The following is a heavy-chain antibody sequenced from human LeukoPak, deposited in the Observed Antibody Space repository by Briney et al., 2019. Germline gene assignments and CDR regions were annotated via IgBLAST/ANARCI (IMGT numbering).Heavy chain of an antibody. Sequence: PGGSLRLSCAASGFTFSSYSMNWVRQAPGKGLDWVSSLSSTSSYIYYADTLKGRFTISRDDSKNTLYLQMGSLRAEDMGVYYCARDRGSSGWYYFDCWGQGTLVTVSS. CDR1: GFTFSSYS. CDR3: ARDRGSSGWYYFDC. V-gene: IGHV3-21*01. CDR2: LSSTSSYI. J-gene: IGHJ4*02. D-gene: IGHD6-19*01.